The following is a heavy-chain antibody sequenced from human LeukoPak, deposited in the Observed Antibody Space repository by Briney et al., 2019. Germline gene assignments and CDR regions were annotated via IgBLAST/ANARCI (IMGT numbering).Heavy chain of an antibody. CDR2: ISGSGGST. CDR1: GFTFSSYA. J-gene: IGHJ4*02. Sequence: PGGSLRLSCAASGFTFSSYAMSWVRQAPGKGLEWVSAISGSGGSTYYADSVKGRFTISRDNSKNTLYLQMNSLRAEDTAVYYCARGYGYSSGWYFDFWGQGTLVTVSS. D-gene: IGHD6-19*01. V-gene: IGHV3-23*01. CDR3: ARGYGYSSGWYFDF.